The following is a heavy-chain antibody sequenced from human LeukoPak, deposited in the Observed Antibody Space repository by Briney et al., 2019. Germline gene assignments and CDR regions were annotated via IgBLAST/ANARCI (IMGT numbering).Heavy chain of an antibody. CDR2: ISYDGTNK. D-gene: IGHD3-16*01. J-gene: IGHJ6*03. CDR1: GFTFSAYD. CDR3: ARDQGSLPVWFYYYMDV. Sequence: GGSLRLSCAASGFTFSAYDMNWVRQAPGKGLEWLAVISYDGTNKYYADSVKGRFTISRDNSKNTLYLQMNSLRDEDTAVYYCARDQGSLPVWFYYYMDVWGSGTTVTVSS. V-gene: IGHV3-30*01.